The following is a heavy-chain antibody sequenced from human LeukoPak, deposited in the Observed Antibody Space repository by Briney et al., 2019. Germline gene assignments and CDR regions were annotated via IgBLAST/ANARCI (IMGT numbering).Heavy chain of an antibody. CDR3: ASTMIVVVNDAFDI. CDR1: GGSISSGGYS. CDR2: IYYSGST. J-gene: IGHJ3*02. D-gene: IGHD3-22*01. Sequence: PSETLSLTCTVSGGSISSGGYSWSWIRQHPGKGLEWIGYIYYSGSTYYNPSLKSRVTISVDTSKNQFSLKLSSVTAADTAVYYCASTMIVVVNDAFDIWGQGTMVTVSS. V-gene: IGHV4-31*03.